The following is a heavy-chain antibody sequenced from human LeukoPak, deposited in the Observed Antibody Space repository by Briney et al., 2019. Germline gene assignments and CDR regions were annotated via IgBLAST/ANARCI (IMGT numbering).Heavy chain of an antibody. CDR1: GFTFSSYS. CDR3: ARDFSYDDYSAFDI. CDR2: ISSSSSYI. V-gene: IGHV3-21*01. Sequence: GGSLRLSCAASGFTFSSYSMNWVRQAPGKGLEWVPSISSSSSYIYYADSVKGRFTISRDNAKNSLYLQMNSLRAEDTAVYYCARDFSYDDYSAFDIWGQGTMVTVSS. J-gene: IGHJ3*02. D-gene: IGHD4-17*01.